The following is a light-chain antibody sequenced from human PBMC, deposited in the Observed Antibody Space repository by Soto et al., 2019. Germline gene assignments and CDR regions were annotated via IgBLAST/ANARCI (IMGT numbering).Light chain of an antibody. CDR3: QVWDIGADHVLV. Sequence: SYELTQPPSVSVAPGQTARISCGGNNIRDRTVHWYQQRPGQAPVLVVYDDNNPPSGIPARFSGSDSGKKATLTISRVEAGDEAEYYCQVWDIGADHVLVLGTGTKVTVL. J-gene: IGLJ1*01. CDR2: DDN. V-gene: IGLV3-21*02. CDR1: NIRDRT.